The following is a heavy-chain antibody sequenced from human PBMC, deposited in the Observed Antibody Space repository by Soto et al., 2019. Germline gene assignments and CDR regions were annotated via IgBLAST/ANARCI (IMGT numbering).Heavy chain of an antibody. J-gene: IGHJ3*02. D-gene: IGHD1-7*01. CDR2: ITGSGGIT. CDR3: AKCLQIHWNYDAYHI. V-gene: IGHV3-23*01. CDR1: GFMLSTYS. Sequence: EVKVLESGGGLVQPGGSLRLSCAASGFMLSTYSMSWVRQAPGKGLEWVSHITGSGGITYYADSVKGRFTISIDTSSNTLYLQMNSLRAEDTALYYCAKCLQIHWNYDAYHIWGQGTMVTVSS.